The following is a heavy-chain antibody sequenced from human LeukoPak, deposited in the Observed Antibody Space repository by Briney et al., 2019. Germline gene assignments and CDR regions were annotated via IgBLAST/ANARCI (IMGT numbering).Heavy chain of an antibody. V-gene: IGHV3-30*03. CDR3: ARDGGIAAAARVLAGDH. CDR1: GFTFSSYG. J-gene: IGHJ5*02. CDR2: ISYDGSNK. D-gene: IGHD6-13*01. Sequence: GGSLRLSCAASGFTFSSYGMHWVRQAPGKGLEWVAVISYDGSNKYYADSVKGRFTISRDNSKNTLYLQMNSLRAEDTAVYYCARDGGIAAAARVLAGDHWGQGTLVTVSS.